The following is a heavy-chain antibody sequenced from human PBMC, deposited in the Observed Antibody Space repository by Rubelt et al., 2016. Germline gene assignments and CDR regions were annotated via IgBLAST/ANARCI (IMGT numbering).Heavy chain of an antibody. D-gene: IGHD2-21*02. J-gene: IGHJ5*02. CDR2: MNPNSGNT. Sequence: QVQLVQSGSELKKPGASVKVSCKASGYTFTSYAMNWVRQAPGQGLEWMGWMNPNSGNTGYAQKFQGRVTMTRNTSISTAYMELSSLRSEDTAVYYCARGGVVVTAIRGNWFDPWGQGTLVTVSS. CDR1: GYTFTSYA. CDR3: ARGGVVVTAIRGNWFDP. V-gene: IGHV1-8*02.